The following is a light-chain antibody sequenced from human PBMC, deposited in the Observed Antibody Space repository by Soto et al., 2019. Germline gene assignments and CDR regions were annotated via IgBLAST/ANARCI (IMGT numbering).Light chain of an antibody. CDR1: SSDVGGYKY. CDR3: CSYAGSPYV. Sequence: QSVLTQPRSVSGSPGQSVTISCTGTSSDVGGYKYVSWYQQHPGKAPKLMIYDDSERPSGVPDRFSGSKSGNTASLTISGLHAEDEADYYCCSYAGSPYVFGTGTKLTVL. J-gene: IGLJ1*01. CDR2: DDS. V-gene: IGLV2-11*01.